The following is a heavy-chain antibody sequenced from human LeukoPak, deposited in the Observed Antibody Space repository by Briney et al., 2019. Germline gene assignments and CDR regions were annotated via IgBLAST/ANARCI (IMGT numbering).Heavy chain of an antibody. Sequence: GGSLRLSCAASGFTFSSYAMSWVRQAPGKGLEWVSTITGGGIGTYYADSLKGRFTISRDNSKNTLYLQMNSLRAEDTAVYYCAKDDPPYAEFDWLYDYWGQGTLVTVSS. CDR2: ITGGGIGT. D-gene: IGHD3-9*01. J-gene: IGHJ4*02. CDR1: GFTFSSYA. V-gene: IGHV3-23*01. CDR3: AKDDPPYAEFDWLYDY.